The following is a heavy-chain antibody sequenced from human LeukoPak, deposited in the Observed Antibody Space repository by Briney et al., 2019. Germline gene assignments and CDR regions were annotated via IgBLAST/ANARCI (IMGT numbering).Heavy chain of an antibody. D-gene: IGHD6-19*01. CDR3: ARVSDISVAAYFDY. Sequence: GGSLRLSCAASGFTFDDYGLSWVRQAPGKGLEWVSTINWNGGSTGYANSVKGRFTISRDNAKNSLYLQMNSLRAEDTALYYCARVSDISVAAYFDYWGQGTLVTVSS. V-gene: IGHV3-20*04. CDR1: GFTFDDYG. CDR2: INWNGGST. J-gene: IGHJ4*02.